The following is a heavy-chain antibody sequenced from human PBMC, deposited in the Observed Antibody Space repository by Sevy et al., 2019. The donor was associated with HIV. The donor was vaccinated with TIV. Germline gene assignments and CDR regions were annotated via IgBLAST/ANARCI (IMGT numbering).Heavy chain of an antibody. CDR3: AGRAIAVAGRDAFDI. Sequence: SETLSLTCTVSGGSITRSNYYWGWIRQPPGKGLEWVGSISDTGSTYYNPSLKSRVTIYRDTSKNQFSLKLNSVTVADTTIYYWAGRAIAVAGRDAFDIWGQGTLVTVSS. V-gene: IGHV4-39*01. D-gene: IGHD6-19*01. J-gene: IGHJ3*02. CDR2: ISDTGST. CDR1: GGSITRSNYY.